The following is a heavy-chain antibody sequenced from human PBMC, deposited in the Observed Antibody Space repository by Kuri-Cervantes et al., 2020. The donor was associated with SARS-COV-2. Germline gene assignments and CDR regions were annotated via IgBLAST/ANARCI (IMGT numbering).Heavy chain of an antibody. J-gene: IGHJ6*02. Sequence: SETLSLTCTVSGGSISSYYWSWIRQPPGKGLEWIGSIYYSGSTYYNPSLKSRVTISVDTSKNQFSLKLSSVTAADTAVYYCARGSMYNWNYRRANYYYGMDVWGQGTTVTVSS. D-gene: IGHD1-7*01. CDR3: ARGSMYNWNYRRANYYYGMDV. CDR1: GGSISSYY. V-gene: IGHV4-39*01. CDR2: IYYSGST.